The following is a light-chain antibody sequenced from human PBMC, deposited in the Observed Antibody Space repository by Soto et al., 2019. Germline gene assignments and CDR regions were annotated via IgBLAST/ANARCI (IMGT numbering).Light chain of an antibody. CDR2: GAS. J-gene: IGKJ5*01. CDR1: QSVSSN. Sequence: EIVIAPSPATLSVSPGERATLSCRASQSVSSNLAWYQQKPGQAPRLLIYGASTRATGIPARFSGSGSGTEFTLTISSLQSEDFAVYYCQQYNNWPITFGQGTRLEIK. V-gene: IGKV3-15*01. CDR3: QQYNNWPIT.